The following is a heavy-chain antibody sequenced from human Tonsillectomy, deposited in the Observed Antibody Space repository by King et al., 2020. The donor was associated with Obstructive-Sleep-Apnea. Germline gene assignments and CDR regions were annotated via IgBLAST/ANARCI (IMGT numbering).Heavy chain of an antibody. J-gene: IGHJ5*02. CDR1: GFTFSSYA. Sequence: DVQLVESGGGLLQPGGSLRLSCAASGFTFSSYAMSWVRQAPGKGLEWESAFLVSGGSTYYADSVKGRFTFARDNSKNTLYLQMNSLRAEDTAVYYCAKALVTADTLNWFDPWGQGTLVTVSS. V-gene: IGHV3-23*04. D-gene: IGHD2-21*02. CDR2: FLVSGGST. CDR3: AKALVTADTLNWFDP.